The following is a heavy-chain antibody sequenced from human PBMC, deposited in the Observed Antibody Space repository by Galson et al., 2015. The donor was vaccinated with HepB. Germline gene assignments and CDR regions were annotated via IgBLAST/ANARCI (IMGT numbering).Heavy chain of an antibody. V-gene: IGHV2-70*11. D-gene: IGHD3-10*01. Sequence: PALVKPTQTLTLTCTFSGFPLSTSGMCVSWIRQPPGKALEWLARIDWDDDKYYSTSLKTRLTISKDTSKNQVVLTMTNMDPVDTATYYCARIRLDYYGSGSYYNWGQGTLVTVSS. CDR1: GFPLSTSGMC. J-gene: IGHJ4*02. CDR3: ARIRLDYYGSGSYYN. CDR2: IDWDDDK.